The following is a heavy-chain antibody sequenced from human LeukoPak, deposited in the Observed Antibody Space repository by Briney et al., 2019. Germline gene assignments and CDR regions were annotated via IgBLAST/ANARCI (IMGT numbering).Heavy chain of an antibody. CDR1: GYTLTELS. J-gene: IGHJ4*02. CDR3: ATMDDWKEPIRGGTRYGFDY. Sequence: ASVKVSCKVSGYTLTELSMHWVRQAPGKGLEWMGGFDPEDGETIYAQKFQGRVTMTEDTSTDTAYMELSSLRSEDTAVYYCATMDDWKEPIRGGTRYGFDYWGQGTLVTVSS. V-gene: IGHV1-24*01. CDR2: FDPEDGET. D-gene: IGHD1-7*01.